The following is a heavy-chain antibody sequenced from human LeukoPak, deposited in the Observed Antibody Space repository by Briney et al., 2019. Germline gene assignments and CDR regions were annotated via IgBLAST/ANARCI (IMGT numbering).Heavy chain of an antibody. CDR2: IYTSGST. Sequence: PSETLSLTCTVSGGPISSGSYHWSWIRQPAGKGLEWIGRIYTSGSTNYNPSLKSRVTISVDTSKNQFSLKLSSVTAADTAVYYCARDVPGWFDPWGQGTLVTVSS. CDR1: GGPISSGSYH. V-gene: IGHV4-61*02. J-gene: IGHJ5*02. CDR3: ARDVPGWFDP.